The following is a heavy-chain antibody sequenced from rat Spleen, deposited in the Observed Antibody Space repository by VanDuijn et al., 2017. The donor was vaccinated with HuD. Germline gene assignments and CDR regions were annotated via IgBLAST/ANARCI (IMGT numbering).Heavy chain of an antibody. CDR3: ARRAARDY. D-gene: IGHD1-2*01. Sequence: EVQLVESGGGLVQPGRSLKLSCAASGFTFSNYGMAWVRQAPTKGLEWVATISYDGSSTYYRDSVKGRFTISRDNAKSTLYLQMDSLRSEDTATYYCARRAARDYWGQGVMVTVSS. V-gene: IGHV5-29*01. CDR2: ISYDGSST. J-gene: IGHJ2*01. CDR1: GFTFSNYG.